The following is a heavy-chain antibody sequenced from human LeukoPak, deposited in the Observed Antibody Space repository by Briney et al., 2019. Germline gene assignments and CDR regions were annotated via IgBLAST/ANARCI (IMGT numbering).Heavy chain of an antibody. CDR2: ISHDGSDK. J-gene: IGHJ4*02. CDR3: TKGRDGSGSYGDY. Sequence: PGGSLRLSCAASGFTFSSYAMSWVRQAPGKGLEWGAVISHDGSDKYYADSVKGRFTISRDSSKKTLYLQMNSLRAEDTAVYYCTKGRDGSGSYGDYWGQGTLVTVSS. CDR1: GFTFSSYA. V-gene: IGHV3-30*18. D-gene: IGHD3-10*01.